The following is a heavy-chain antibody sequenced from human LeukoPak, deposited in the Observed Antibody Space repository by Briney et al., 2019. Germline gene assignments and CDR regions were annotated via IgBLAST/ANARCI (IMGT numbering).Heavy chain of an antibody. J-gene: IGHJ4*02. V-gene: IGHV4-61*05. CDR2: IYYSGST. CDR3: ARFGNYYDSSGYYAAIDY. D-gene: IGHD3-22*01. CDR1: GGSISSSSYY. Sequence: SETLSLTCTVSGGSISSSSYYWGWIRQPPGKGLEWIGYIYYSGSTNYNPSLKSRVSISVDTSKNQFSLKLSSVPAADTAVYYCARFGNYYDSSGYYAAIDYWGQGTLVTVSS.